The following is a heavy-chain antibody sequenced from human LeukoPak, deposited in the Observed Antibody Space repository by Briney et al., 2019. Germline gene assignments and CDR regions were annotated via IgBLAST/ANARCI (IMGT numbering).Heavy chain of an antibody. CDR1: GGSISSGGYY. J-gene: IGHJ4*02. D-gene: IGHD6-19*01. Sequence: SETLSLTCTVSGGSISSGGYYWSWIRQHPGKGLEWIGYIYYSGSTYYNPSLKSRVAISVDASKNQFSLKLSSVTAADTAVYYCASSIAVAGHFDYWGQGTLVTVSS. V-gene: IGHV4-31*03. CDR3: ASSIAVAGHFDY. CDR2: IYYSGST.